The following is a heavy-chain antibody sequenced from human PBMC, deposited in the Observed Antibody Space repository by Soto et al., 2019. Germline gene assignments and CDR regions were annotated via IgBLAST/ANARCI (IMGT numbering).Heavy chain of an antibody. CDR2: IYYSGST. J-gene: IGHJ1*01. CDR3: ARGVQH. V-gene: IGHV4-31*03. Sequence: QVQLQESGPGLVKPSQTLSLTCTVSCCSISSGGYHWSCIRQHPGKGLEWIGYIYYSGSTYYNPSLQSRVTISVETSKNQFSLKLSSVTAADTAVYYCARGVQHWGQGTLVTVSS. CDR1: CCSISSGGYH.